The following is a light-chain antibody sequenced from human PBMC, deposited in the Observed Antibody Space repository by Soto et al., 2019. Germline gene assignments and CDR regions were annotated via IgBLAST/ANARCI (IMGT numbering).Light chain of an antibody. V-gene: IGLV1-51*01. CDR2: DND. CDR3: GTWNAGLTSWV. Sequence: APGQKVTISCSGSSSNIGNNFVSWYQQLPGTAPKLLIYDNDKRPSGIPDRFSGSKSGTSATLGITGVQTGDEADYYCGTWNAGLTSWVFGGGTKVTVL. J-gene: IGLJ3*02. CDR1: SSNIGNNF.